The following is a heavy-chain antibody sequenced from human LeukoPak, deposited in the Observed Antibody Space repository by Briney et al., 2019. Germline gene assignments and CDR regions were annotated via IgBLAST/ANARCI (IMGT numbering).Heavy chain of an antibody. J-gene: IGHJ5*02. V-gene: IGHV3-7*01. CDR1: GFTFSSYW. D-gene: IGHD6-13*01. CDR3: AREMIAAAGYNWFDP. CDR2: IKQDGSEK. Sequence: GGSLRLSCAASGFTFSSYWMSWVRQAPGKRLEWVANIKQDGSEKYYVDSVKGRFTISRDNAKNSLYLQMNSLRAEDTAVYYCAREMIAAAGYNWFDPWGQGTLVTVSS.